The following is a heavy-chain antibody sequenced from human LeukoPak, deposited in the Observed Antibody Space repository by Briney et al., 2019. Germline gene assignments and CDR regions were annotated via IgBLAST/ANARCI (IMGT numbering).Heavy chain of an antibody. CDR3: AKEMEYSSGIDY. J-gene: IGHJ4*02. Sequence: PGGSLRLSCAASGVTFSSYAMSWVRQAPGKGLGWVSAFSGSGGSTYYADSVKGRFTISRDNSKNTLYLQMNSLRAEDTAVYYCAKEMEYSSGIDYWGQGTLVTVSS. CDR1: GVTFSSYA. D-gene: IGHD6-19*01. CDR2: FSGSGGST. V-gene: IGHV3-23*01.